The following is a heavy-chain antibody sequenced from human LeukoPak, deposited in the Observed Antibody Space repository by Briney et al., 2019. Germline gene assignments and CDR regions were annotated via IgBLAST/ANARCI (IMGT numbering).Heavy chain of an antibody. Sequence: GGSLRLSCAASGFTFSSYAMSWVRQAPGKGLEWVSAISGSGGSTYYADSVKGRFTISRDNSKNTLYLQMNSLRAEDTAVYYCAKDLLNDFWSGYSYWGQGTLVTVSS. D-gene: IGHD3-3*01. J-gene: IGHJ4*02. CDR2: ISGSGGST. V-gene: IGHV3-23*01. CDR1: GFTFSSYA. CDR3: AKDLLNDFWSGYSY.